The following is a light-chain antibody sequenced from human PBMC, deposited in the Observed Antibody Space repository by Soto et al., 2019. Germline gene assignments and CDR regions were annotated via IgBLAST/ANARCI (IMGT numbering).Light chain of an antibody. Sequence: EIVMTQSPATLSVSPGERATLSCSASQSVNIYLAWYQQRXGHAASLLSYGAFSRFICIPAMFNVSESETGFPVTIRSLQSDGVAAYYCQQLAAQRLTCGQGAKV. J-gene: IGKJ1*01. CDR1: QSVNIY. CDR2: GAF. V-gene: IGKV3-15*01. CDR3: QQLAAQRLT.